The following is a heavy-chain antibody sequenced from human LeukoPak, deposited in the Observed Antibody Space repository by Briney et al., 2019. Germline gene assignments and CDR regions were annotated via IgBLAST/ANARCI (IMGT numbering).Heavy chain of an antibody. J-gene: IGHJ4*02. V-gene: IGHV1-46*01. CDR3: ARGNYYESSGYYSPLDY. CDR2: INSSGGST. Sequence: ASVKVSCKASGYTFTNYYMHWARQAPGQGLEWMGIINSSGGSTTYAQNFQGRVTMTRDTSTSTVYMELSSLRSEDTAVYSCARGNYYESSGYYSPLDYWGQGTLVTVSS. CDR1: GYTFTNYY. D-gene: IGHD3-22*01.